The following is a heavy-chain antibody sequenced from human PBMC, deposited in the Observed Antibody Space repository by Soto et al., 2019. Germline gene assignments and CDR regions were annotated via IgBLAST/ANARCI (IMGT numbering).Heavy chain of an antibody. V-gene: IGHV1-18*01. Sequence: QIQLVQSGAEVKKPGASVKVSCKASGYNFFNYGVSWVRQAPGQGLEWMGWVSPKSGSTDYARKVQGRVTMTADISTSTAYMELRGLRADDAAVYFCARGRTESSIGPLLVWGQGTLGSVSS. CDR1: GYNFFNYG. D-gene: IGHD1-1*01. J-gene: IGHJ1*01. CDR3: ARGRTESSIGPLLV. CDR2: VSPKSGST.